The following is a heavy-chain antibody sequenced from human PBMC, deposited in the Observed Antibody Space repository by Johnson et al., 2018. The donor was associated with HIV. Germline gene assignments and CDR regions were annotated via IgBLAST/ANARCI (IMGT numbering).Heavy chain of an antibody. CDR2: IKSKTDGGTT. J-gene: IGHJ3*02. V-gene: IGHV3-15*01. D-gene: IGHD1-26*01. CDR3: TTDPCVGATYAFDI. CDR1: GFTFSNAW. Sequence: VQLVESGGGLVKPGGSLRLSCAASGFTFSNAWMSWVRQAPGKGLEWVGRIKSKTDGGTTDYAAPVKGRFTISRDDSKNTLYLPMNSLKAEDTAVYYCTTDPCVGATYAFDIWGQGKMVTVSS.